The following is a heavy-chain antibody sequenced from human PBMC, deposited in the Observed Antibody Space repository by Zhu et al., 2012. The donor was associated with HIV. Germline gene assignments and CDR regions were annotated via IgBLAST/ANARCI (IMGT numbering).Heavy chain of an antibody. CDR1: GYSISSGYY. CDR2: IYHSGST. CDR3: AREQEYYGSGSYPPFDY. J-gene: IGHJ4*02. Sequence: QVQLQESGPGLVKPSETLSLTCAVSGYSISSGYYWGWIRQPPGKGLEWIGSIYHSGSTYYNPSLKSRVTISVDTSKNQFSLKLSSVTAADTAVYYCAREQEYYGSGSYPPFDYWGQGTLVTVSS. D-gene: IGHD3-10*01. V-gene: IGHV4-38-2*02.